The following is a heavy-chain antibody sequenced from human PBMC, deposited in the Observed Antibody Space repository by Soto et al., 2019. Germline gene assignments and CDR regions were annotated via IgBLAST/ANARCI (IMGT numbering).Heavy chain of an antibody. D-gene: IGHD5-12*01. CDR1: GGTFSSYA. Sequence: SVKVSCKASGGTFSSYAISWVLQAPGQGLEWMGGIIPIFGTANYAQKFQGRVTITADESTSTAYMELSSLRSEDTAVYYCASLSTERYSGYDSSRHYWGQGTLVTVS. V-gene: IGHV1-69*13. CDR2: IIPIFGTA. CDR3: ASLSTERYSGYDSSRHY. J-gene: IGHJ4*02.